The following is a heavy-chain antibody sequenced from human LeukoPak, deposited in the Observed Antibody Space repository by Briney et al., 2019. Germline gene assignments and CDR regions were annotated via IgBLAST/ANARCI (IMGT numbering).Heavy chain of an antibody. Sequence: GASVKLSCKGSGYTFTGYYIHWGRLAPGQGLEWMGWINPNSGGTNYAQNFQGRVTMTRATSITTAYMELSRLISDDTAVYYCARGLTDDHQLILHWFDPWGQGTLVTVSS. D-gene: IGHD2-2*01. CDR1: GYTFTGYY. CDR2: INPNSGGT. V-gene: IGHV1-2*02. CDR3: ARGLTDDHQLILHWFDP. J-gene: IGHJ5*02.